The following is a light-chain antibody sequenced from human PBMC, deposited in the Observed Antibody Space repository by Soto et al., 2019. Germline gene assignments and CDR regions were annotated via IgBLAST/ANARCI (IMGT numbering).Light chain of an antibody. Sequence: DIQMTQSPSTLSGSVGDRVTITCRASQTISSWLAWYQQKPGKAPKLLIYKASTLKSGVPSRFSGSGSGTEFPLTISSLQPDDFATYYCQHYNSYSGAFGQGTKVDIK. CDR3: QHYNSYSGA. V-gene: IGKV1-5*03. CDR2: KAS. J-gene: IGKJ1*01. CDR1: QTISSW.